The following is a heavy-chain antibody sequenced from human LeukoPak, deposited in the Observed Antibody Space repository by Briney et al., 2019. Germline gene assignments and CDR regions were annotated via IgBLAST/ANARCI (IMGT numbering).Heavy chain of an antibody. Sequence: GASVKVSCKASGYTFTSYGISWVRQPPGQGLEWMGWISSYNGNTNYAQTLQGRVIMTTDTSTSTAYMELRSLRSDDTAVYYCARPWYPHNPDAFDIWGQGTMVTVSS. CDR3: ARPWYPHNPDAFDI. J-gene: IGHJ3*02. CDR1: GYTFTSYG. D-gene: IGHD1-14*01. V-gene: IGHV1-18*01. CDR2: ISSYNGNT.